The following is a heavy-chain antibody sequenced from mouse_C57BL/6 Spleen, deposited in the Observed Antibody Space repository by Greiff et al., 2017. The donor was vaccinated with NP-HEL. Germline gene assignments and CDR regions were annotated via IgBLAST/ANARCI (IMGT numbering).Heavy chain of an antibody. V-gene: IGHV5-4*01. J-gene: IGHJ4*01. CDR1: GFTFSSYA. Sequence: EVQGVESGGGLVKPGGSLKLSCAASGFTFSSYAMSWVRQTPEKRLEWVATISDGGSYTYYPDNVKGRFTISRDNAKNNLYLQMSHLKSEDTAMYYCARDLVYHGMDYWGQGTSVTVSS. CDR3: ARDLVYHGMDY. D-gene: IGHD6-2*01. CDR2: ISDGGSYT.